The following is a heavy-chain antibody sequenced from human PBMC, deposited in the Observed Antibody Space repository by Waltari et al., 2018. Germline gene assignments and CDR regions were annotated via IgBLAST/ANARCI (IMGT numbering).Heavy chain of an antibody. CDR2: ISISTRYI. J-gene: IGHJ4*02. D-gene: IGHD1-26*01. Sequence: EVQLVESGGGMVKPGGCLRRSCAASGFTLSTYSMNGVGPAPGKGLGWLSSISISTRYINYGDSAKGRFTVSRDNAKNSLYLQMNSLTVADTAVYYCARDLRHDQEWEENGYFDYWGLGPLVTVSS. CDR3: ARDLRHDQEWEENGYFDY. CDR1: GFTLSTYS. V-gene: IGHV3-21*01.